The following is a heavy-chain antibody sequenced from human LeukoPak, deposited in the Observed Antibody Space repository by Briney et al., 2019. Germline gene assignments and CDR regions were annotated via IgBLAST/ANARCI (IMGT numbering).Heavy chain of an antibody. CDR2: IYTSGST. CDR1: GGSISSGSYY. CDR3: AREPDFWSGYYNGGGDY. J-gene: IGHJ4*02. D-gene: IGHD3-3*01. V-gene: IGHV4-61*02. Sequence: PSETLSLTCTVSGGSISSGSYYWSWIRQPAGKGLEWIGRIYTSGSTNYNPSLKSRVTISVDTSKNQFSLKLSSVTAADTAVYYCAREPDFWSGYYNGGGDYRGQGTLVTVSS.